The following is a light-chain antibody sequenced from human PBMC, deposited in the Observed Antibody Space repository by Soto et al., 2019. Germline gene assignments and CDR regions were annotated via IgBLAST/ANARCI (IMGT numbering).Light chain of an antibody. CDR1: SSNIGAGYD. CDR2: GNS. V-gene: IGLV1-40*01. CDR3: GAWETSPSVQCV. Sequence: QSVLTQPPSVSGAPGQRVTISCTGSSSNIGAGYDVHWYQQLPGTAPKLLIYGNSNRPSGVPDRFSGSKSGTSASLAITGLQAEDEADYYCGAWETSPSVQCVFGGGTKLTVL. J-gene: IGLJ3*02.